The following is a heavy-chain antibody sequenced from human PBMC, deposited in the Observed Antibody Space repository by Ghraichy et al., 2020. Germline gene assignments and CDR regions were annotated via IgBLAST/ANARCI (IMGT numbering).Heavy chain of an antibody. Sequence: GGSLRLSCAASGFTFSSYSMNWVRQAPGKGLEWVSYISSSSSTIYYADSVKGRFTISRDNAKNSLYLQMNSLRAEDTAVYYCASPGTAYSSSPVDYWGQGTLVTVSS. CDR1: GFTFSSYS. V-gene: IGHV3-48*01. CDR3: ASPGTAYSSSPVDY. J-gene: IGHJ4*02. D-gene: IGHD6-13*01. CDR2: ISSSSSTI.